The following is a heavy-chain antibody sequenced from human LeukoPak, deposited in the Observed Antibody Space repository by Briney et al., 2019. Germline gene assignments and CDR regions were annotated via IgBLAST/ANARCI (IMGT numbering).Heavy chain of an antibody. CDR1: GGSFSCYC. D-gene: IGHD3-9*01. J-gene: IGHJ6*03. V-gene: IGHV4-34*01. Sequence: PSETLSLTCAVYGGSFSCYCWSWIRQPPGKGLEWIGEINHSGSSNYNPSLKSRVTISVDTSKNQFSLKLSSVTAADTAVYYCARLSITIFYPHYMDVWGKGTTVTVSS. CDR3: ARLSITIFYPHYMDV. CDR2: INHSGSS.